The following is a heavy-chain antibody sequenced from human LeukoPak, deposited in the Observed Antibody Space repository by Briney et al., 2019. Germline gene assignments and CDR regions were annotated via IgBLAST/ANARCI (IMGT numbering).Heavy chain of an antibody. J-gene: IGHJ4*02. D-gene: IGHD2-21*02. V-gene: IGHV4-4*07. CDR1: GGSISSYY. Sequence: SETLSLTCTVSGGSISSYYWSWIRQPAGKGLESIGHISTSGSTNYNPSLKSRVTMSVDTSKNQFSLKLSSVTAADTAVYYCARDKRDIVVVTALDYWGQGTLVSVSS. CDR2: ISTSGST. CDR3: ARDKRDIVVVTALDY.